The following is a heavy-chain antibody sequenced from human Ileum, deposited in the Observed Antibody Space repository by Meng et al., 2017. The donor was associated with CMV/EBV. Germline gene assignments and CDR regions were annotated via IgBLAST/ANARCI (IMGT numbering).Heavy chain of an antibody. CDR2: ISGSGGST. J-gene: IGHJ6*02. D-gene: IGHD2/OR15-2a*01. CDR3: AKDRSFSSYYGMDV. Sequence: GESLKISCAASGLTFSSYAMSWVRQAPGKGLEWVSAISGSGGSTYYADSVKGRFTISRGNSKNTLYLQMNSLRAEDTAVYYCAKDRSFSSYYGMDVWGQGTTVTVSS. V-gene: IGHV3-23*01. CDR1: GLTFSSYA.